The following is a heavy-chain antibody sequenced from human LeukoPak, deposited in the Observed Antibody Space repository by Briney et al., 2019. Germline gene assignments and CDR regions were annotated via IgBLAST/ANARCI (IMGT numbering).Heavy chain of an antibody. CDR1: GGSFSGYY. CDR3: ARGPRVYSRYYYYGMDV. CDR2: INHSGST. J-gene: IGHJ6*02. Sequence: SETLSLTCAVYGGSFSGYYWSWIRQPPGKGLEWIGEINHSGSTNYNPSLKSRVTISVDTSKNQLSLKLSSVTAADTAVYYCARGPRVYSRYYYYGMDVWGQGTTATVSS. V-gene: IGHV4-34*01. D-gene: IGHD5/OR15-5a*01.